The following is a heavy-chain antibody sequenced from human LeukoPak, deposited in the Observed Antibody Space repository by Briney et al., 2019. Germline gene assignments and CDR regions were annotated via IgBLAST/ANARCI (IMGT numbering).Heavy chain of an antibody. J-gene: IGHJ6*02. Sequence: GGSLRLSCAASGFTFSSYAMSWVRQAPGKGLEWVSAISGSGGSTYYADSVKGRFTISRDNSKNTLYLQMNSLRAEDTAVYYCAKIPDSSGWYGDYYYGMDVWGQGTTVTVSS. D-gene: IGHD6-19*01. CDR3: AKIPDSSGWYGDYYYGMDV. CDR1: GFTFSSYA. CDR2: ISGSGGST. V-gene: IGHV3-23*01.